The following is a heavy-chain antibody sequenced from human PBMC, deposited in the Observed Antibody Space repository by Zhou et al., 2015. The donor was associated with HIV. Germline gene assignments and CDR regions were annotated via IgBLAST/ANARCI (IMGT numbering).Heavy chain of an antibody. CDR3: ARSFYDRDGYYPDF. CDR2: IIPMFGTT. Sequence: QLQLVQSGAEVKKPGSSVKVSCTASGGTFSSYAITWVRQAPGQGLEWMGGIIPMFGTTNYTEKFQGRLTIAADKSTTTVYMQLLRLTFEDTAIIYCARSFYDRDGYYPDFWGQGTLVTVSS. CDR1: GGTFSSYA. V-gene: IGHV1-69*06. J-gene: IGHJ4*02. D-gene: IGHD3-22*01.